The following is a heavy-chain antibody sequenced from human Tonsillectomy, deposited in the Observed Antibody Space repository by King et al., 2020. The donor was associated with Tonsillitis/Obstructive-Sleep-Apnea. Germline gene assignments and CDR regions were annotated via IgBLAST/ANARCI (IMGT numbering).Heavy chain of an antibody. CDR3: ARVCSGYEFFVDY. CDR2: IWFDGSNK. CDR1: GFTFSSFA. Sequence: VQLVESGGGVVQPGRSLRLSCAASGFTFSSFAMHWVRQAPGKGLEWVALIWFDGSNKYYADSVKGRFTISRDNSKSTLYLQMNSLRAEDTAVYYCARVCSGYEFFVDYWGQGTLVTVSS. V-gene: IGHV3-33*01. J-gene: IGHJ4*02. D-gene: IGHD5-12*01.